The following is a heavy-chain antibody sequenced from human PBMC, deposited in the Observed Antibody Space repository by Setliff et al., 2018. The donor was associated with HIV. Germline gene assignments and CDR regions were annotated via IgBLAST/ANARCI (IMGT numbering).Heavy chain of an antibody. D-gene: IGHD4-17*01. CDR3: ARDPTARGDAFDI. CDR2: IWYDGSKT. J-gene: IGHJ3*02. V-gene: IGHV3-33*01. CDR1: GFMFSNYA. Sequence: GGSLRLSCAASGFMFSNYAMHWVRQAPGKGLEWVAHIWYDGSKTYYADSVKGRFTISRDNSKNTLFLQMTSLRAEDTAVYYCARDPTARGDAFDIWGQGTMVTVSS.